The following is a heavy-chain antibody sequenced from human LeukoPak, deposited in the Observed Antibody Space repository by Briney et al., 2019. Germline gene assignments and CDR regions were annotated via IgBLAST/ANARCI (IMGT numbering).Heavy chain of an antibody. CDR1: GLTFSSYA. V-gene: IGHV3-23*01. J-gene: IGHJ4*02. Sequence: GGSLRLSCAASGLTFSSYAMSWVRQAPGKGLEWVSAISGSGGSTYYADSVKGRFTISRDNSKNTLYLQMNSLRAEDTAVYYCAKGYYGSGSYYFVYWGQGTLVTVSS. D-gene: IGHD3-10*01. CDR2: ISGSGGST. CDR3: AKGYYGSGSYYFVY.